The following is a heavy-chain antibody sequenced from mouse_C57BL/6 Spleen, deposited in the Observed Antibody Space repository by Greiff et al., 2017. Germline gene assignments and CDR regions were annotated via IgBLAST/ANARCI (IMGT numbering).Heavy chain of an antibody. CDR2: ISYDGSN. D-gene: IGHD2-4*01. J-gene: IGHJ2*01. V-gene: IGHV3-6*01. CDR3: ARERGYDYAFDY. CDR1: GYSITSGYY. Sequence: EVKLQESGPGLVKPSQSLSLTCSVTGYSITSGYYWNWIRQFPGNKLEWMGYISYDGSNNYNPSLKNRISITRDTSKNQFFLKLNSVTTEDTATYYCARERGYDYAFDYWGQGTTLTVSS.